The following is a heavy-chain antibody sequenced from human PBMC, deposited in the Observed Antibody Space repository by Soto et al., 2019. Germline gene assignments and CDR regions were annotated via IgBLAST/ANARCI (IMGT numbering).Heavy chain of an antibody. Sequence: QVQLVESGGGVVQPGRSLRLSCAASGFTFSTYAMHWVRQAPGKGLEWVAVISYDGTNKYYADSVRGRFTISRDNSKNTLSLQMNSLRAEDTAVYYCAKDGGGYNYGYVMLDKYYHGMDVWGQGTTGTVSS. CDR3: AKDGGGYNYGYVMLDKYYHGMDV. CDR1: GFTFSTYA. V-gene: IGHV3-30-3*01. CDR2: ISYDGTNK. J-gene: IGHJ6*02. D-gene: IGHD5-18*01.